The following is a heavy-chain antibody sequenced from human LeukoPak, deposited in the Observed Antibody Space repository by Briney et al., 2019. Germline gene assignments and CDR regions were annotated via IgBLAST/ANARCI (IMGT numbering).Heavy chain of an antibody. J-gene: IGHJ4*02. CDR1: GFTFASHW. Sequence: GGSLRLSCAASGFTFASHWMHWVRQAPGKGRMRVSCINNDGTTTNYADSVKGRFTISRDNAKSTLYLQMNRLRAEDTAVYYCLSCISPNCYEFWGQGAPVTVSS. V-gene: IGHV3-74*01. D-gene: IGHD2-2*01. CDR2: INNDGTTT. CDR3: LSCISPNCYEF.